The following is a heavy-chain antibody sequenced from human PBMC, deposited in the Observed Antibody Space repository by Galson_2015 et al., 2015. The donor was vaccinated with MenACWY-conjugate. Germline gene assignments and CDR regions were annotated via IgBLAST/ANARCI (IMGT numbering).Heavy chain of an antibody. CDR1: GFTFSSFG. Sequence: SLRLSCAPSGFTFSSFGMHWVRQAPGKGLEWVAVIWYDGRNSDYVEFVKGRFTVSRDNSKNMFYLQMNDLSVEDTAVYYCARDVGFTTVRHYYYMDVWGKGTTVIVSS. D-gene: IGHD4-17*01. V-gene: IGHV3-33*01. CDR2: IWYDGRNS. J-gene: IGHJ6*03. CDR3: ARDVGFTTVRHYYYMDV.